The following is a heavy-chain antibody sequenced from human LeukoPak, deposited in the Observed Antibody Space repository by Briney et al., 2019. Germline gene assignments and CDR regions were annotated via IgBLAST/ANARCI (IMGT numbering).Heavy chain of an antibody. D-gene: IGHD1-20*01. Sequence: SQTLSLTRTVSGGSISSGGYYWSWIRQHPGKGLEWIGYIYYSGSTYYNPSLKSRVTIPVDTSKNQFSLKLSSVTAADTAVYYCAREAITGTNHFNWFDPWGQGTLVTVSS. CDR2: IYYSGST. V-gene: IGHV4-31*03. J-gene: IGHJ5*02. CDR1: GGSISSGGYY. CDR3: AREAITGTNHFNWFDP.